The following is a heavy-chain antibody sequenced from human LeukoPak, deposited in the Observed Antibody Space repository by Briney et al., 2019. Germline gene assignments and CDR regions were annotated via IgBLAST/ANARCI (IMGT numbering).Heavy chain of an antibody. D-gene: IGHD6-6*01. J-gene: IGHJ4*02. CDR3: AKGGYSTSSVVPH. V-gene: IGHV3-23*01. Sequence: QSGGSLRLSCAASGITFSSYAMSWVRQAPGKGLEVSAISSSGGSTYYADSVKGRFTISRDNSKNTLYLQMNSLRAEDTAVYYCAKGGYSTSSVVPHWGQGTLVTVSS. CDR1: GITFSSYA. CDR2: ISSSGGST.